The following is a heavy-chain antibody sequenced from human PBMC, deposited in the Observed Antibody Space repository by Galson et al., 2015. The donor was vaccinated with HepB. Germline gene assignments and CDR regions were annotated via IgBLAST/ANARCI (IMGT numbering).Heavy chain of an antibody. CDR3: ARDRGVVVPAAQSSHAFDI. CDR1: GYTFTSYG. V-gene: IGHV1-18*04. CDR2: ISAYNGNT. J-gene: IGHJ3*02. Sequence: SVKVSCKASGYTFTSYGISWVRQAPGQGLEWMGWISAYNGNTNYAQKLQGRVTMTTDTSTSTAYVELRSLRSDDTAVYYCARDRGVVVPAAQSSHAFDIWGQGTMVTVSS. D-gene: IGHD2-2*01.